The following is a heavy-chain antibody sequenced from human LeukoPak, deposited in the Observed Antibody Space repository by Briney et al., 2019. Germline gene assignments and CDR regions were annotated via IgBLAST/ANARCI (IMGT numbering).Heavy chain of an antibody. Sequence: SETLSLTCSVSGGSIFADYWSWIRQPPGKGLEWIGYIYYSGSANYNPSLKSRVTISVDTSKNQFSLKLSSVTAADTAVYYCARVGGWPQYYYYYMDVWGKGTTVTVSS. CDR1: GGSIFADY. D-gene: IGHD3-16*01. CDR3: ARVGGWPQYYYYYMDV. J-gene: IGHJ6*03. CDR2: IYYSGSA. V-gene: IGHV4-59*01.